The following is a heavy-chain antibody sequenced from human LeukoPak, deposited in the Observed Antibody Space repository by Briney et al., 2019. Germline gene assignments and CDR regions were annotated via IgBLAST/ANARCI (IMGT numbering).Heavy chain of an antibody. CDR1: GYTFTGYY. CDR2: INPNSGGT. CDR3: ARAVSTSSPDIFDP. Sequence: GASVKVSCKASGYTFTGYYMHWVRQAPGQGLEWMGWINPNSGGTNYAQKFQGRVTMTRDTSISTAYMELSRLRSDDTAVYYCARAVSTSSPDIFDPWGQGTLVTVSS. D-gene: IGHD2-2*01. V-gene: IGHV1-2*02. J-gene: IGHJ5*02.